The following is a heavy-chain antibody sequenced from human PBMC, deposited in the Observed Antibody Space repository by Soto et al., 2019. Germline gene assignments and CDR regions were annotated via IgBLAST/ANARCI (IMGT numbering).Heavy chain of an antibody. CDR1: GYTFTVYY. J-gene: IGHJ6*03. CDR2: INPNSGGT. CDR3: AREGSSITIFGVVITGYMDV. D-gene: IGHD3-3*01. V-gene: IGHV1-2*04. Sequence: ASVKVSCKASGYTFTVYYMPWVRQAPGQGLEWMGWINPNSGGTNYAQKFQGWVTMTRDTSISTAYMELSRLRSDDTAVYYCAREGSSITIFGVVITGYMDVWGKGTTITVSS.